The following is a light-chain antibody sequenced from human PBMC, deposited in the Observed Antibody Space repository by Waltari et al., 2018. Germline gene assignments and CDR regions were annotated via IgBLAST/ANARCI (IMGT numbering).Light chain of an antibody. CDR1: SSAIGGYKF. CDR2: EVS. J-gene: IGLJ2*01. CDR3: SSHTTIASHVI. V-gene: IGLV2-14*01. Sequence: QSALTQPASVSVSPGQSITIPCTGTSSAIGGYKFVSWYQQHPGKAPKPMLYEVSNRPSGVSNRFSGSKSGNTASLTVSGLQAEDEADYYCSSHTTIASHVIFGGGTKVTVL.